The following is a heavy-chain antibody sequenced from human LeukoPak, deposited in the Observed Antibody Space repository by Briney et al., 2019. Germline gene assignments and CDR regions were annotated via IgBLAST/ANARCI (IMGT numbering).Heavy chain of an antibody. CDR1: GFTFSSYA. V-gene: IGHV3-23*01. CDR3: AKDLAPGPGIAAAGTIRVWDY. Sequence: TGGSLRLSCAASGFTFSSYAMSWVRQAPGKGLEWVSAISGSGGSTYYADSVKGRFTIFRDNSKNTLYLQMNSLRAEDTAVYYCAKDLAPGPGIAAAGTIRVWDYWGQGTLVTVSS. CDR2: ISGSGGST. J-gene: IGHJ4*02. D-gene: IGHD6-13*01.